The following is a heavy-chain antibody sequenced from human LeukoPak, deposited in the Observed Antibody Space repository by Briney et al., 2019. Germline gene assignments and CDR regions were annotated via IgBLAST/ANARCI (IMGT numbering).Heavy chain of an antibody. CDR1: VCSLRTGGMR. CDR3: ARIRGNSYGFDS. CDR2: IDWDDER. V-gene: IGHV2-70*04. Sequence: ASGPTLVNPPQTLTLTCTVSVCSLRTGGMRVRWIRQPPGKALEWLARIDWDDERFYNTSLKTRLTISKDTSKNQVVLTLANMDPVDTANYYCARIRGNSYGFDSWGQGTLVTVSS. J-gene: IGHJ4*02. D-gene: IGHD5-18*01.